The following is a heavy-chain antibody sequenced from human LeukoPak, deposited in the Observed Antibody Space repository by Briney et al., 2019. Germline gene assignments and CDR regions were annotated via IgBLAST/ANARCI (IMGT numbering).Heavy chain of an antibody. V-gene: IGHV1-18*01. D-gene: IGHD2-15*01. J-gene: IGHJ4*02. CDR1: GYTFTSYA. Sequence: ASVKVSCKASGYTFTSYAITWVRQAPGQGLEWMGWISAYNGNTNYAQNLQGRVTMTTDTSTSTAYMELRSLRSDDTAVYYCARDGRAYCSGGSCLIVDYWGQGTLVTVSS. CDR2: ISAYNGNT. CDR3: ARDGRAYCSGGSCLIVDY.